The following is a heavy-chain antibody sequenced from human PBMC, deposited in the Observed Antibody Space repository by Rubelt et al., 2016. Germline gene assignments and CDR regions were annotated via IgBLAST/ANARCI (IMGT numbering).Heavy chain of an antibody. CDR3: ARGQGFGNLFVY. J-gene: IGHJ4*02. CDR1: GFTFSNYA. Sequence: GRGLVQPGGSLRLSCSASGFTFSNYAMHWVRQAPGKGLEYVSAISGDGGGTYYADSVKGRFSISRDNSKNTLDLQMDSLRAEDTAVYYCARGQGFGNLFVYWGQGTLVTVSS. V-gene: IGHV3-64*04. CDR2: ISGDGGGT. D-gene: IGHD3-10*01.